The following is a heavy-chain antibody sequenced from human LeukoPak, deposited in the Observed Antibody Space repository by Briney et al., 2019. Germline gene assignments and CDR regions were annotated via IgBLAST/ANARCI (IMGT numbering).Heavy chain of an antibody. CDR3: AKDGGSGSYYDLYYYGMDV. CDR2: IYSGGST. V-gene: IGHV3-53*05. D-gene: IGHD3-10*01. Sequence: GSLRLSCAASGFTVSSNYMSWVRQAPGKGLEWVSVIYSGGSTYYADSVKGRFTISRDNAKNSLYLQMNSLRAEDTALYYCAKDGGSGSYYDLYYYGMDVWGQGTTVTVSS. CDR1: GFTVSSNY. J-gene: IGHJ6*02.